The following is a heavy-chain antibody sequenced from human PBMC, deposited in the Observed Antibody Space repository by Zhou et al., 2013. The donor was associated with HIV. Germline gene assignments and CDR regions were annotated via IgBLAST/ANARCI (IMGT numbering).Heavy chain of an antibody. CDR3: ARVPSYKPLDF. V-gene: IGHV1-18*01. J-gene: IGHJ4*02. CDR1: GYSFINYG. D-gene: IGHD1-1*01. CDR2: ISPYNGDT. Sequence: QVRLVQSGAEIKKPGTSVKVSCRASGYSFINYGISWVRQAPGQGLEWMGWISPYNGDTKYSQKFQDRVTMTTETSTSTAYMDLGSLRSDDTAVYYCARVPSYKPLDFWGQGTLVTVSS.